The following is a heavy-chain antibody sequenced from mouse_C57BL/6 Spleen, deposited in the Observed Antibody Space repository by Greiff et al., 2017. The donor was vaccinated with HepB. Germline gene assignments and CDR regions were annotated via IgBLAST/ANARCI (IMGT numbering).Heavy chain of an antibody. D-gene: IGHD1-1*01. CDR1: GYTFTSYW. J-gene: IGHJ1*03. CDR3: ARTVVATDWYFDV. V-gene: IGHV1-64*01. Sequence: QVQLKQPGAELVKPGASVKLSCKASGYTFTSYWMHWVKQRPGQGLEWIGMIHPNSGSTNYNEKFKSKATLTVDKSSSTAYMQLSSLTSEDSAVYYCARTVVATDWYFDVWGTGTTVTVSS. CDR2: IHPNSGST.